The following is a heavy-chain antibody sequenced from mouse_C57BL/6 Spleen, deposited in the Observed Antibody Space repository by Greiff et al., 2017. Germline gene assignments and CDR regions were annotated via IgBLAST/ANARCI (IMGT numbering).Heavy chain of an antibody. J-gene: IGHJ2*01. V-gene: IGHV1-69*01. Sequence: QVQLQQPGAELVMPGASVKLSCKASGYTFTSYWMHWVKQRPGQGLEWIGEIDPSDSYTNYNQKFKGKSTLTVDKSSSTAYMQLSSLTSEDSAVYYCAGGAYYGSSYSDYWGQGTTLTVSS. D-gene: IGHD1-1*01. CDR1: GYTFTSYW. CDR2: IDPSDSYT. CDR3: AGGAYYGSSYSDY.